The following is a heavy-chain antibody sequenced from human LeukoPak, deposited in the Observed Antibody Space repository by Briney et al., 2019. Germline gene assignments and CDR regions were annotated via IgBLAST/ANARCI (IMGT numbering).Heavy chain of an antibody. CDR3: ANDGTSYYYIYY. J-gene: IGHJ4*02. CDR1: GFIFSNYG. CDR2: IHYDGPEK. V-gene: IGHV3-30*02. Sequence: PGGSLRLSCAASGFIFSNYGMHWVRQAPGKGLEWVAFIHYDGPEKYYGDSVKGRFTVSRDDSKNTLYLQMNSLRGDDTAVYYCANDGTSYYYIYYWGQGTLVTVSS. D-gene: IGHD2/OR15-2a*01.